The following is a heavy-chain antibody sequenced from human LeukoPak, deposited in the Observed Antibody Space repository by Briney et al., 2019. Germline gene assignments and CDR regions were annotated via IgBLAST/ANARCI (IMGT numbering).Heavy chain of an antibody. Sequence: SETLSLTCVVSGDSFSSHYWTWIRQSPGKGLEWIGYISYIGSTNCNPSLKSRVTISIDTSKNQFSLKLRSVTAADTAVYYCARDLVTVTKGFDIWGQGTMVSVSS. J-gene: IGHJ3*02. V-gene: IGHV4-59*11. D-gene: IGHD4-17*01. CDR2: ISYIGST. CDR1: GDSFSSHY. CDR3: ARDLVTVTKGFDI.